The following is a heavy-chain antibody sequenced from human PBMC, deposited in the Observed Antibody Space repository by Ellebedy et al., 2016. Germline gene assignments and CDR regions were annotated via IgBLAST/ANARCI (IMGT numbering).Heavy chain of an antibody. CDR1: GFTVSSNY. D-gene: IGHD6-13*01. CDR3: ARDFGVAAVGTTHGY. J-gene: IGHJ4*02. CDR2: ISSSSSYI. V-gene: IGHV3-21*01. Sequence: GESLKISCAVSGFTVSSNYMSWVRQAPGKGLEWVSSISSSSSYIYYADSVKGRFTISRDNAKNSLYLQMNSLRAEDTAVYYCARDFGVAAVGTTHGYWGQGTLVTVSS.